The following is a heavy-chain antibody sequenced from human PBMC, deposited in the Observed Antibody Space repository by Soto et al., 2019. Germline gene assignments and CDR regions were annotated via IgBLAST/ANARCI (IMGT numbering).Heavy chain of an antibody. D-gene: IGHD5-12*01. V-gene: IGHV3-66*01. CDR3: ANQRGGYDRDFDY. J-gene: IGHJ4*02. Sequence: EVQLVESGGGLVQPGGSLRLSCAASGSTVSSNYMRWVRQAPGKGLEWVSVIYSGGSTYYADSVKGRFTISRDNSKNTLHLQMNSLRAEDTAVYYCANQRGGYDRDFDYWGQGTLVTVSS. CDR2: IYSGGST. CDR1: GSTVSSNY.